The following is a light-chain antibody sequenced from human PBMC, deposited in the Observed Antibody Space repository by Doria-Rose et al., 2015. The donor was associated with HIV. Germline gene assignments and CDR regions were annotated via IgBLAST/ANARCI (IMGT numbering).Light chain of an antibody. CDR2: ENN. CDR1: SSNIGNNC. CDR3: GTWDNSLSAVL. Sequence: QPVLTQPPSVSAAVGQKVTISCSGSSSNIGNNCVSWYQQLPGTAPKVLIYENNKRPSGIPDRFSGSKSGTSATLGITGLQTGDEADYYCGTWDNSLSAVLFGGGTKVTVL. V-gene: IGLV1-51*02. J-gene: IGLJ2*01.